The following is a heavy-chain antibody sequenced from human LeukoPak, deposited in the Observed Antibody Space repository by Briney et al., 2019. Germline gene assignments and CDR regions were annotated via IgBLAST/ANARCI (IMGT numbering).Heavy chain of an antibody. J-gene: IGHJ4*02. V-gene: IGHV3-23*01. CDR1: GFTFGSHA. D-gene: IGHD1-14*01. CDR2: IFGSGGSP. CDR3: AKGGTPLTAKSSARLDY. Sequence: GRSLRLSCAASGFTFGSHAMYWVRQAPGKGLEWVAGIFGSGGSPHYADPVKGRFAISRDNSRNTVYLQINSLRAEGTAVYYCAKGGTPLTAKSSARLDYWGQGTLVTVSS.